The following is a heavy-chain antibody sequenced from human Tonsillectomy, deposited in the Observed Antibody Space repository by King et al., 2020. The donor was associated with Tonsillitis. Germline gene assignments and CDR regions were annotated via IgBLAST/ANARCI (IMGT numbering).Heavy chain of an antibody. CDR3: AKGRGASSTSCYNF. CDR2: ISGSGDVT. D-gene: IGHD2-2*02. CDR1: GFTFANYA. Sequence: VQLLDSGGMLVQPGGSLRLSCAASGFTFANYAMSWVRQAPGKGLECVSGISGSGDVTYSADSVKGRFTISRDNSNNTLNLQMNSLRAEDTAVYYCAKGRGASSTSCYNFWGQGTLVTVSS. V-gene: IGHV3-23*01. J-gene: IGHJ4*02.